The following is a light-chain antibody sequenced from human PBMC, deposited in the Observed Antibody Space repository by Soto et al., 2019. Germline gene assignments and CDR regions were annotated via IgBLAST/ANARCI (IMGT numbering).Light chain of an antibody. CDR1: SSDVGAYKY. CDR3: SSFTGTTTLDV. J-gene: IGLJ1*01. Sequence: QSALAQPASVSGSPGQSITISCTGTSSDVGAYKYVSWYQQHPGKAPKLIIYGVSNRPSGVSNRFSGSKSGNTAFLTISGLQPEDEPDYYCSSFTGTTTLDVFGTGTKVTVL. V-gene: IGLV2-14*03. CDR2: GVS.